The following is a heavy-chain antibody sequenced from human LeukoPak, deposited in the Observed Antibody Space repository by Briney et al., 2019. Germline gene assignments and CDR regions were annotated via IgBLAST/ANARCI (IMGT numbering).Heavy chain of an antibody. CDR1: GGSFSGYY. J-gene: IGHJ4*02. CDR2: INHSGST. V-gene: IGHV4-34*01. D-gene: IGHD3-22*01. Sequence: PSETLSLTCAVYGGSFSGYYWSWIRQPPGKGLEWIGEINHSGSTNYNPSLKSRVTISVDTSKNQFSPKLSSVTAADTAVYYCARGPGNYYDSSGYYSFAGYWGQGTLVTVSS. CDR3: ARGPGNYYDSSGYYSFAGY.